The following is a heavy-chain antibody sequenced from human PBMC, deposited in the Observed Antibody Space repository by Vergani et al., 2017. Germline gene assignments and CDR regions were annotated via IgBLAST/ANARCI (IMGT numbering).Heavy chain of an antibody. V-gene: IGHV3-9*01. Sequence: EVQLVESGGGLVQPGRSLRLSCAASGFTFDDYAMHWVRQAPGKGLEWVSGINWNSDSIAYADSVKGRFNISRDNAKNSLYLQMNSLRAEDTALYYCVKDIAASGNYWYCDLWGRGSLVAVCS. J-gene: IGHJ2*01. CDR1: GFTFDDYA. CDR2: INWNSDSI. CDR3: VKDIAASGNYWYCDL. D-gene: IGHD6-13*01.